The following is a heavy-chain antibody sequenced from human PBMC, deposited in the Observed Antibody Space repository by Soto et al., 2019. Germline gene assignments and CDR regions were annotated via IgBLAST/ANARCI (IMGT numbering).Heavy chain of an antibody. CDR1: GFTFSSYG. D-gene: IGHD3-22*01. CDR3: AKGDYYDSSGYYLSLVYYGMDV. Sequence: SLRLSCAASGFTFSSYGMHWVRQAPGKGLEWVAVISYDGSNKYYADSVKGRFTISRDNSKNTLYLQMNSLRAEDTAVYYCAKGDYYDSSGYYLSLVYYGMDVWDQGTTVTVSS. J-gene: IGHJ6*02. CDR2: ISYDGSNK. V-gene: IGHV3-30*18.